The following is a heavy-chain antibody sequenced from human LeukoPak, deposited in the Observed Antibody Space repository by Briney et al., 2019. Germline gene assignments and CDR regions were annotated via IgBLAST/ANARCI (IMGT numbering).Heavy chain of an antibody. D-gene: IGHD6-19*01. J-gene: IGHJ4*02. CDR1: GFIFSTYG. Sequence: GGSLRLSCAASGFIFSTYGMHWVRQAPGKGLEWVAVISYDGSNKYYADSVKGRFTISRDNSKNTLYLQMNSLRAEDTAVYYCAKDRRIGSGWVAFDYWGQGTLVTVSS. CDR2: ISYDGSNK. CDR3: AKDRRIGSGWVAFDY. V-gene: IGHV3-30*18.